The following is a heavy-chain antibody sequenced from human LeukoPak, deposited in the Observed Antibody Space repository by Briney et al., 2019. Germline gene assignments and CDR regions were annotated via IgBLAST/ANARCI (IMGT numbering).Heavy chain of an antibody. D-gene: IGHD3-16*02. CDR3: TREERGYIPAF. CDR1: GFTFSNYA. CDR2: VSYDGSWD. J-gene: IGHJ4*02. V-gene: IGHV3-30*01. Sequence: PGRSLRLSCAASGFTFSNYAMHWARQTPGKGLEWMAFVSYDGSWDSHSDSVKGRFTISRDDSKNTLYLQMTRLRAEDTAVYYCTREERGYIPAFWGQGTLVTVSS.